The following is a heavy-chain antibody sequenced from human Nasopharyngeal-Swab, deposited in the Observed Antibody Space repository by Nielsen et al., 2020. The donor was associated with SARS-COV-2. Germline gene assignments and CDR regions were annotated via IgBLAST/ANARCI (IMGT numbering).Heavy chain of an antibody. CDR2: IRSKGNSYAT. CDR1: GFIFSDSA. D-gene: IGHD2-15*01. CDR3: TRCGGSCYTGKDY. V-gene: IGHV3-73*01. J-gene: IGHJ4*02. Sequence: GGSLRLSCAASGFIFSDSAIHWVRQAPGKGLEWVGRIRSKGNSYATAYAASVKGRFTISTDDSKNTAYLQMNSLITEDTAVYYCTRCGGSCYTGKDYWGQGTLVTVSS.